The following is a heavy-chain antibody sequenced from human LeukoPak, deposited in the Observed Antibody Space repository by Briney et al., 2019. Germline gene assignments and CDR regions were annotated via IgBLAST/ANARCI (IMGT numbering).Heavy chain of an antibody. CDR3: ARGRRYYDSNLRSYNWFDP. V-gene: IGHV4-61*02. D-gene: IGHD3-22*01. CDR1: GDSISGGHYY. CDR2: IYTSGST. J-gene: IGHJ5*02. Sequence: PSETLSLTCTVAGDSISGGHYYWSWIRQPAGKGLEWIGRIYTSGSTNYNPSLKSRVTMSVDTSKNQFSLKLSSVTAADTAVYYCARGRRYYDSNLRSYNWFDPWGQGTLVTVSS.